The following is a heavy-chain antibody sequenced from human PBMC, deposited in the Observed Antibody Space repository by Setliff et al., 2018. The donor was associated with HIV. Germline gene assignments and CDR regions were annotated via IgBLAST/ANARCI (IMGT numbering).Heavy chain of an antibody. J-gene: IGHJ1*01. CDR1: GGSISSYC. Sequence: SETLSLTCTVSGGSISSYCWNWIRQSPGRGLEWIGEINHSGSTNYNPSLKSRVTMSVDKSKNQFSLRLSSVTAADTAVYYCARARRAGSGPKYFQHWGQGTLVTVSS. CDR2: INHSGST. V-gene: IGHV4-59*12. D-gene: IGHD2-15*01. CDR3: ARARRAGSGPKYFQH.